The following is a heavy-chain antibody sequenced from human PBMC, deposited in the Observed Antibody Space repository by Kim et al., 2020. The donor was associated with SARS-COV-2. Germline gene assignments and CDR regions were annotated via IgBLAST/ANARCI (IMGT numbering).Heavy chain of an antibody. CDR2: ISYDGSNK. V-gene: IGHV3-30-3*01. D-gene: IGHD3-10*01. CDR1: GFTFSSYA. J-gene: IGHJ4*02. CDR3: ARGMVRGQGHDY. Sequence: GGSLRLSCAASGFTFSSYAMHWVRQAPGKGLEWVAVISYDGSNKYYADSVKGRFTISRDNSKNTLYLQMNSLRAEDTAVYYCARGMVRGQGHDYWGQGTLVTVSS.